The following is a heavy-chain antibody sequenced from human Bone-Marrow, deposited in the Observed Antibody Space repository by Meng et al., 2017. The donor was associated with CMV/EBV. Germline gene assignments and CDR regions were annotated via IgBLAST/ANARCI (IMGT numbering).Heavy chain of an antibody. V-gene: IGHV3-21*01. CDR3: ARVGMAATISAPFDD. Sequence: EVQLVESGGXLVKPGXSLRLSCGASGFTFSSYSMNWVRQAPGKGLEWVPSISSSSSYIYYADSVKGRFTISRDNAKNSLYLQMNSLRAEDTAVYYCARVGMAATISAPFDDWGQGTLVTVSS. CDR1: GFTFSSYS. J-gene: IGHJ4*02. D-gene: IGHD5-24*01. CDR2: ISSSSSYI.